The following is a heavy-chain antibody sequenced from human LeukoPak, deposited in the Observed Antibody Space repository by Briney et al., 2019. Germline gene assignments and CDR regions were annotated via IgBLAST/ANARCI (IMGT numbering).Heavy chain of an antibody. CDR1: GGSISSYY. CDR2: IYTSGST. D-gene: IGHD3-10*01. Sequence: SETLPLTCTVSGGSISSYYWSWIRQPAGKGLEWIGRIYTSGSTNYNPSLKSRVTMSVDTSKNQFSLKLSSVTAADTAVYYCAREGTYGSGGYYHPYNWFDPWGQGTLVTVSS. V-gene: IGHV4-4*07. CDR3: AREGTYGSGGYYHPYNWFDP. J-gene: IGHJ5*02.